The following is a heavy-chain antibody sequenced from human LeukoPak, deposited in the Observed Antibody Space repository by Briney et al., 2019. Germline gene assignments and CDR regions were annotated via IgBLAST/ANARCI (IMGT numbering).Heavy chain of an antibody. Sequence: GGSLRLSCAASGFTFSSYAMHWVCQAPGKGLEWVAVISYDGSNKYYADSVKGRFTISRDNSKNTLYLQMNSLRAEDTAVYYCARARGYCSGGSCYPFDYWGQGTLVTVSS. CDR1: GFTFSSYA. J-gene: IGHJ4*02. CDR3: ARARGYCSGGSCYPFDY. V-gene: IGHV3-30-3*01. CDR2: ISYDGSNK. D-gene: IGHD2-15*01.